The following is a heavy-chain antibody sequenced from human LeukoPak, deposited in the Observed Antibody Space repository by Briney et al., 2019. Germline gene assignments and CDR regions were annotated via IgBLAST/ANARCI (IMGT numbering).Heavy chain of an antibody. D-gene: IGHD3-10*01. CDR1: GFTFSDYY. V-gene: IGHV3-11*01. CDR2: ISSSGSTI. CDR3: ARGSRFGELHTFDY. Sequence: GGSLRLSCAASGFTFSDYYMSWIRQAPGKGLEWVSYISSSGSTIYYADPVKGRFTISSDNAKNSLYLQMNSLRAEDTAVYYCARGSRFGELHTFDYWGQGTLVTVSS. J-gene: IGHJ4*02.